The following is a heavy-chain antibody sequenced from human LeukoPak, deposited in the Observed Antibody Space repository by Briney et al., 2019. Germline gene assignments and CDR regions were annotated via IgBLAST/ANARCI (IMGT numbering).Heavy chain of an antibody. CDR2: ISPSGTDM. V-gene: IGHV3-21*01. CDR3: ARADCRTASCFLDN. CDR1: GFTFSVST. D-gene: IGHD2-2*01. Sequence: GGSLQLSCAASGFTFSVSTMTWVRQAPGKGLEWVSSISPSGTDMYFAQSLKGRFTISRDNTWGTVSLQMSSLRVDDTAVYYCARADCRTASCFLDNWGQGTLVTVSS. J-gene: IGHJ4*02.